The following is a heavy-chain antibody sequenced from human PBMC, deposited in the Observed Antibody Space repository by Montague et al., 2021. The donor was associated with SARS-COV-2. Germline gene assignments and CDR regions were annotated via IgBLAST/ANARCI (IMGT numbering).Heavy chain of an antibody. V-gene: IGHV3-53*04. J-gene: IGHJ6*02. CDR3: ARDLTYGSGRSYYYGMDV. CDR2: IYSGGST. D-gene: IGHD3-10*01. Sequence: SLRLFCAASGFTVSSNYMSWVRQAPGKGLEWVSVIYSGGSTYYADSVKGRFTISRHNSKNTLYLQMNSLRAEDTAVYYCARDLTYGSGRSYYYGMDVWGQGTTVTVSS. CDR1: GFTVSSNY.